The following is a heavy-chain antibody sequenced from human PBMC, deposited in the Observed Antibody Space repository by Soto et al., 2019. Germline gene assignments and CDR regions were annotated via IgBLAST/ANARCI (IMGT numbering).Heavy chain of an antibody. V-gene: IGHV1-58*01. CDR1: GFTFAYSS. D-gene: IGHD1-26*01. CDR3: ATANNTSTFDV. J-gene: IGHJ4*01. CDR2: IVVDSGNT. Sequence: VSCKASGFTFAYSSVQWGRHARGQSLEWIGRIVVDSGNTKSAQKFTERVTISWDMSTSTAFMELRSLRSEDTAVYDCATANNTSTFDVWGQGTLVTVSS.